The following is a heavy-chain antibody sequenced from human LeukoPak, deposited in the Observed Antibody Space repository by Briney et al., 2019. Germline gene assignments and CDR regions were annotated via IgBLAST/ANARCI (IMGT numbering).Heavy chain of an antibody. CDR2: ISTYNGNT. D-gene: IGHD3-22*01. J-gene: IGHJ4*02. V-gene: IGHV1-18*01. CDR1: GYTFSNYG. CDR3: ARDSYHFDSSGYPDDF. Sequence: ASVKVSCKASGYTFSNYGIRWVRQAPGQGLEWMGWISTYNGNTKHAQKFQGRVTMTTDTSTSTAYMELRSLRFDDTAVYFCARDSYHFDSSGYPDDFWGQGTLVTVSS.